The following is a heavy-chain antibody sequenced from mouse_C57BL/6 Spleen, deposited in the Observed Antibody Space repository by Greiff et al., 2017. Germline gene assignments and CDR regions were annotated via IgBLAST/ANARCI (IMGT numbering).Heavy chain of an antibody. CDR3: TTGGTTVVAPSMDY. CDR1: GFNIKDYY. D-gene: IGHD1-1*01. CDR2: IDPEDGDT. J-gene: IGHJ4*01. V-gene: IGHV14-1*01. Sequence: VQLKQSGAELVRPGASVKLSCTASGFNIKDYYMHWVKPRPEQGLEWIGRIDPEDGDTEYAPKFQGKATMTADTSSNTAYLQLSSLTSEDTAVYYCTTGGTTVVAPSMDYWGQGTSVTVSS.